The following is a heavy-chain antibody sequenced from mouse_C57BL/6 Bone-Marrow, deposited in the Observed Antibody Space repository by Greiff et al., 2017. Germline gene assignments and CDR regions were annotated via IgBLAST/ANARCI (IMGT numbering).Heavy chain of an antibody. J-gene: IGHJ3*01. Sequence: QVQLQQPGAELVMPGASVKLSCKASGYTFTSYWMHWVKQRPGQGLEWIGEIDPSDSYTYYNQKFKGKSPLTVDKSSSTANMQLRSLTSEDSAVFCCARDGAAHATCGFAYWGQGTLVTVSA. CDR3: ARDGAAHATCGFAY. D-gene: IGHD3-2*02. V-gene: IGHV1-69*01. CDR2: IDPSDSYT. CDR1: GYTFTSYW.